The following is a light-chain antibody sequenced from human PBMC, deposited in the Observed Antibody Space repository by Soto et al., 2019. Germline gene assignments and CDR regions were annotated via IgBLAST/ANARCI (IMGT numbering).Light chain of an antibody. CDR2: AAS. Sequence: AIQMTQSPSSLSASVGDRVTITCRASQGIRNDLGWYQQKPGKAPKLLIYAASSLQSGVPSRFSGSGSSTDFTLTISSLQPEDFATYYCLKDYTYPWTFGQGTKVEIK. J-gene: IGKJ1*01. CDR1: QGIRND. CDR3: LKDYTYPWT. V-gene: IGKV1-6*01.